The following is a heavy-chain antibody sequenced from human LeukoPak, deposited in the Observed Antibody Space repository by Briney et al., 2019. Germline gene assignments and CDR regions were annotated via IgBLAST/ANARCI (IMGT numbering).Heavy chain of an antibody. D-gene: IGHD5-18*01. Sequence: GRFLRFSGAASGFTFSSYAMSWVRQASGKGLDWFSAISGVGVISDYADSLKGRLTISRDNSKHPLYLEMNSPRADDTAVYYCAKDRAGYSYVGPFDYWGQGTLVTVSS. CDR2: ISGVGVIS. J-gene: IGHJ4*02. CDR3: AKDRAGYSYVGPFDY. CDR1: GFTFSSYA. V-gene: IGHV3-23*01.